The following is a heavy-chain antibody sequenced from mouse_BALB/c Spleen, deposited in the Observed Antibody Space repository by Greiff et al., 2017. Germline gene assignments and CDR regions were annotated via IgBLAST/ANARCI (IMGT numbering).Heavy chain of an antibody. J-gene: IGHJ4*01. D-gene: IGHD6-2*01. CDR3: ARSSLRAMDY. Sequence: VKLMESGAELVRPGSSVKISCKASGYTFSSYWMNWVKQRPGQGLEWIGQIYPGDGDTNYNGKFKGKATLTADKSSSTAYMQLSSLTSEDSAVYICARSSLRAMDYWGQGTSVTVSA. CDR2: IYPGDGDT. CDR1: GYTFSSYW. V-gene: IGHV1-80*01.